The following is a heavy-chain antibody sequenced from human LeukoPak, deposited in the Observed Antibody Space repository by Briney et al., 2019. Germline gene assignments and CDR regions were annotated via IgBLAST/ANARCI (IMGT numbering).Heavy chain of an antibody. CDR2: INHSGST. CDR1: GGSFSGYY. D-gene: IGHD6-19*01. J-gene: IGHJ4*02. V-gene: IGHV4-34*01. CDR3: ARVVSSGWTGY. Sequence: SETLSFTCAVYGGSFSGYYWSWIRQPPGKGLEWIGEINHSGSTNYNPSLKSRVTISVDTSKNQFSLKLSSVTAADTAVYYCARVVSSGWTGYWGQGTLVTVSS.